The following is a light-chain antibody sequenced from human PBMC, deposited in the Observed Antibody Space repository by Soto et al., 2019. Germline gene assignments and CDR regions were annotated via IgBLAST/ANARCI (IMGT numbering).Light chain of an antibody. J-gene: IGKJ4*01. CDR3: QQYNSPLT. CDR2: GAS. V-gene: IGKV3-20*01. CDR1: QSVSSSY. Sequence: ETGLTQTPGTLSLSPGERATLYCRASQSVSSSYLAWYQQKPGQAPRLLIYGASNRATGIPDRFSGSGSETDFTLTISRLDPEDFAVYYCQQYNSPLTFGGGTKVDIK.